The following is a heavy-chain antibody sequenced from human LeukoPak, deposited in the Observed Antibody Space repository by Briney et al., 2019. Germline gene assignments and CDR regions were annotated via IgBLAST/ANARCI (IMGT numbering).Heavy chain of an antibody. CDR2: IYYSGST. CDR1: GGSISSSSYY. J-gene: IGHJ5*02. Sequence: SETLSLTCTVSGGSISSSSYYWGWIRQPPGKGLEWIESIYYSGSTYYNPSLKSRVTISVDTSKNQFSLKLSSVTAADTAVYYCARSPFDWLFYRPDWFDPWGQGTLVTVSS. D-gene: IGHD3-9*01. CDR3: ARSPFDWLFYRPDWFDP. V-gene: IGHV4-39*01.